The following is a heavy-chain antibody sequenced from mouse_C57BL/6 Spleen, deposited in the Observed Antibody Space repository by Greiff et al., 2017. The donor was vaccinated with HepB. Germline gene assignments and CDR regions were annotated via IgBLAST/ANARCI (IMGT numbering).Heavy chain of an antibody. CDR3: ARDGGDVDGYYAMDY. V-gene: IGHV7-1*01. CDR1: GFTFSDFY. Sequence: EVKLVESGGGLVQSGRSLRLSCATSGFTFSDFYMEWVRQAPGKGLEWIAASRNKANDYTTEYSASVKGRFIVSRDTSQSILYLQLNALRAEDTAIYYWARDGGDVDGYYAMDYWGQGTSVTVSS. J-gene: IGHJ4*01. D-gene: IGHD2-3*01. CDR2: SRNKANDYTT.